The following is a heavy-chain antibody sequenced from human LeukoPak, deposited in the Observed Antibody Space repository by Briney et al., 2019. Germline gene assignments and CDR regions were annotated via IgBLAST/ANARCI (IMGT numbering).Heavy chain of an antibody. CDR2: ISSTGSSI. CDR1: GFTFSSYS. Sequence: GGSLRLSCAASGFTFSSYSMNWVRQAPGKELEWVSSISSTGSSIHYADSVRGRFTISRDNAKNSLYLRVNSLRAEDAAVYYCVRDHPSRWYNYWGQGTLVTVSS. CDR3: VRDHPSRWYNY. J-gene: IGHJ4*02. D-gene: IGHD6-19*01. V-gene: IGHV3-21*01.